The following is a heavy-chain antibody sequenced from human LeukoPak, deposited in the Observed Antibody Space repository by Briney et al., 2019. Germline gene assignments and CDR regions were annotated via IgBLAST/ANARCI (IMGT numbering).Heavy chain of an antibody. CDR1: GFIFSSYE. CDR3: ARDRPSWFAF. CDR2: ISSSGSTI. Sequence: SGGSLRLSCAASGFIFSSYEMNWVRQAPGKGLEWVPYISSSGSTIYYADSVKGRFTISRDNAKNSLYLQMNSLRAEDTAVYYCARDRPSWFAFWGQGTLVTVSS. J-gene: IGHJ4*02. D-gene: IGHD3-10*01. V-gene: IGHV3-48*03.